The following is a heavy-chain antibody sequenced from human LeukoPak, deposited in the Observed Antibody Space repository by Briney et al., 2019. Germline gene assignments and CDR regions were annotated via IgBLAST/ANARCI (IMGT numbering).Heavy chain of an antibody. CDR3: ARRGDGGRSFDY. J-gene: IGHJ4*02. CDR1: GFTVSTTY. V-gene: IGHV3-53*01. Sequence: GGSLRLSCAASGFTVSTTYMSWVRQAPGKGLEWVSLIYVDGRTYYADSVKGRFTISRDDSKNTLYLQVNSLRAEDTAVYYCARRGDGGRSFDYWGQGTLVTVSS. CDR2: IYVDGRT. D-gene: IGHD4-23*01.